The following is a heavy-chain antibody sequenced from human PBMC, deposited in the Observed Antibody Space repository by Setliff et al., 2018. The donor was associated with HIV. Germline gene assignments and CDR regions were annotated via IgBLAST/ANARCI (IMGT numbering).Heavy chain of an antibody. D-gene: IGHD3-3*01. CDR2: ISAYNGNT. CDR3: ARDGYDFWSGYGSAFDI. CDR1: GYTFTSYG. J-gene: IGHJ3*02. V-gene: IGHV1-18*01. Sequence: AASVKVSCKASGYTFTSYGISWVRQAPGQGLEWMGWISAYNGNTNYAQKLQGRVTMTTDTSTSTAYMELRSLRSDDTAVYYCARDGYDFWSGYGSAFDIWGQGTMVTVSS.